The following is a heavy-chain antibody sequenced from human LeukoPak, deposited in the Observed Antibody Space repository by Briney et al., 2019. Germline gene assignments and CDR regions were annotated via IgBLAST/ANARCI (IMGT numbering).Heavy chain of an antibody. CDR3: ASDSISINAFDA. V-gene: IGHV4-59*01. CDR1: GGSTSDNY. Sequence: SETLSLTCTVPGGSTSDNYWSWIRQPPGKGLEWIGYISYIGSTNYNPSLKSRVTISIDTSKNEVSLMLTSVTAADTAVYYCASDSISINAFDAWGQGTMVTVSS. CDR2: ISYIGST. D-gene: IGHD3-10*01. J-gene: IGHJ3*01.